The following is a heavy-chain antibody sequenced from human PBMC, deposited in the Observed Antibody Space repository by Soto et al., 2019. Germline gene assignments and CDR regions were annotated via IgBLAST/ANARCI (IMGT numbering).Heavy chain of an antibody. Sequence: EVQLVESGGGLVQPGGSLRLSCAASGFTFSSYWMSWVRQAPGKGLEWGANIKQDGSEKYYVDSVKGPYTISRDNAKNSLYLQRNRLRAEDTAVYYCARGGDSTYSYYYGMDVWGQGTTVTVSS. J-gene: IGHJ6*02. CDR3: ARGGDSTYSYYYGMDV. CDR2: IKQDGSEK. D-gene: IGHD2-21*02. CDR1: GFTFSSYW. V-gene: IGHV3-7*05.